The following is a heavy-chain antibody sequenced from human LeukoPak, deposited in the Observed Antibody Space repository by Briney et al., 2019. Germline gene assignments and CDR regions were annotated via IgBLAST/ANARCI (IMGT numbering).Heavy chain of an antibody. V-gene: IGHV4-59*08. CDR1: GGSISSYY. J-gene: IGHJ4*02. CDR3: ARRRRVTVTKGGDYFDY. CDR2: IYYSGST. D-gene: IGHD4-17*01. Sequence: PSETLSLTCTVSGGSISSYYWSWIRQPPGKGLEWIGYIYYSGSTNYNPSHKSRVTISVDTSKNQFSLKLSSVTAADTAVYYCARRRRVTVTKGGDYFDYWGQGTLVTVSS.